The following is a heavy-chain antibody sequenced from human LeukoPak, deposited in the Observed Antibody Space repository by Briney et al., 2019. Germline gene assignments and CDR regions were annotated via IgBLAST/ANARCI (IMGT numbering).Heavy chain of an antibody. CDR1: GFTFANFA. V-gene: IGHV3-23*01. Sequence: GGSLRLSCAASGFTFANFAMGWVRQAPAKGLEWVSVISGSGGGTHYADSVKGRFTISRDNSKNTLYLQMNSVRAEDTAVYYCAKGGFIVGASRYYFDYWGQGALVTVSS. D-gene: IGHD1-26*01. CDR3: AKGGFIVGASRYYFDY. J-gene: IGHJ4*02. CDR2: ISGSGGGT.